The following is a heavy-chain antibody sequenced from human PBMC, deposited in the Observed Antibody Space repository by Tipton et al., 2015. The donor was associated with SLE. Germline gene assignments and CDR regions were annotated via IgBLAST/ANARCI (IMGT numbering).Heavy chain of an antibody. CDR1: GFTVSSND. V-gene: IGHV3-53*05. CDR2: IYSSGST. D-gene: IGHD3-3*02. J-gene: IGHJ3*01. Sequence: SLRLSCAASGFTVSSNDINWVRQAPGKGLELGWVSLIYSSGSTHYADSVKGRFTISRDNSKNTVDLQMESLRDEDTAVYYCATRLPPISWGPGTMVTVSS. CDR3: ATRLPPIS.